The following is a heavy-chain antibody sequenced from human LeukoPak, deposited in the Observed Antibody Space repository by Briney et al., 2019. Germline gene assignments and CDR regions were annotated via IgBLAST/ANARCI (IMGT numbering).Heavy chain of an antibody. CDR1: GVTFSDYY. D-gene: IGHD6-13*01. CDR2: ISSSGGYT. CDR3: ARADSTSWFDY. J-gene: IGHJ4*02. V-gene: IGHV3-11*05. Sequence: GGSLRLSCAASGVTFSDYYMIWIRQAPGKGLEWVSYISSSGGYTNHADSVKGRFTISRDNAKNSLYLQMNSLRAEDTAVYYCARADSTSWFDYWGQGTQVTVSS.